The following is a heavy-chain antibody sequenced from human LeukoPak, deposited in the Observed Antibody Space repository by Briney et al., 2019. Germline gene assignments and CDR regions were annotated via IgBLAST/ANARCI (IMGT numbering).Heavy chain of an antibody. Sequence: PSQTLSLTCTVSGGSISSSSYYWGWIRQPPGKGLEWIGSIYCSGSTYYNPSLKSRVTISVDTSKNQFSLKLSSVTAADTAVYYCARLYPPVLRWHLGAFDIWGQGTMVTVSS. CDR3: ARLYPPVLRWHLGAFDI. J-gene: IGHJ3*02. D-gene: IGHD3-3*01. CDR1: GGSISSSSYY. V-gene: IGHV4-39*01. CDR2: IYCSGST.